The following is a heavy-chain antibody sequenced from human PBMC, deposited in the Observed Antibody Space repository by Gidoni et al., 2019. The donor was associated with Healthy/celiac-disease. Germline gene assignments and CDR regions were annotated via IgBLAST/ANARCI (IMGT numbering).Heavy chain of an antibody. Sequence: QLQLQESGPGLVKPSEPLSLNCTFPGGSISSSSYYWGWIRQPPGKGLEWIGSIYYSGGTYYNPSLKSRVTISVDTSKNQFSLKLSSVTAADTAVYYCARQDSAYYDFWRWGQGTLVTVSS. CDR3: ARQDSAYYDFWR. CDR1: GGSISSSSYY. J-gene: IGHJ4*02. V-gene: IGHV4-39*01. CDR2: IYYSGGT. D-gene: IGHD3-3*01.